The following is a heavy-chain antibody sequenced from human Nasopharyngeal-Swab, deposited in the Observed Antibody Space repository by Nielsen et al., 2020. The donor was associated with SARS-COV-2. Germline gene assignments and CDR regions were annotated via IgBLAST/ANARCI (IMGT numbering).Heavy chain of an antibody. CDR3: ARDCDTATCYRSAADT. V-gene: IGHV3-74*01. CDR2: INRDGSGT. Sequence: GESLKISCAGSGFTFSSYWMHWVRQAPGKGLMWVARINRDGSGTNYADSMKGRFTISRDNAKNTLYLQMNTLSAEDTGVYYCARDCDTATCYRSAADTWGQGTLVTVSS. D-gene: IGHD2-2*01. J-gene: IGHJ5*01. CDR1: GFTFSSYW.